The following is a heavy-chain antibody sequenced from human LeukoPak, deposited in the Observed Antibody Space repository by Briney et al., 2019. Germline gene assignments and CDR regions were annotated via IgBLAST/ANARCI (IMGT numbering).Heavy chain of an antibody. CDR1: GGSITSSSYY. CDR3: AHRREDSSTWDY. J-gene: IGHJ4*02. D-gene: IGHD6-13*01. Sequence: TLRLTCIVSGGSITSSSYYWGWIRQPTGKALEWLALIYWDDDKRYSPSLKSRLTIIKDTSENQVVLTMTNMDPVDTGTYYCAHRREDSSTWDYWGQGTLVTVSS. V-gene: IGHV2-5*02. CDR2: IYWDDDK.